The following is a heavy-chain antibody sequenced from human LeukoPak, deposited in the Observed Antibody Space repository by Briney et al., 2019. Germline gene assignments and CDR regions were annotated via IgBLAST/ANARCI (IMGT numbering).Heavy chain of an antibody. J-gene: IGHJ4*02. Sequence: GGSLRLSCVGSGFIFSRYGMHWVRQAPGKGLEWVAIVWYDGGNKQYADSVRGRFTISRDNSKNTLFLEMNSLRAEDTAVYYCARDWEGPLGYFDYWGQGTLVTVSS. D-gene: IGHD1-26*01. CDR3: ARDWEGPLGYFDY. CDR1: GFIFSRYG. CDR2: VWYDGGNK. V-gene: IGHV3-33*01.